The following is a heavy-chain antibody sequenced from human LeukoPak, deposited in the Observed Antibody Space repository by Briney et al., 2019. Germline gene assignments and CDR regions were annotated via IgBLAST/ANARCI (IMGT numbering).Heavy chain of an antibody. CDR2: ITSGSSHI. CDR3: ARDLLGWELHYFDY. V-gene: IGHV3-21*01. D-gene: IGHD1-26*01. J-gene: IGHJ4*02. CDR1: GFTFSSYN. Sequence: GGSLRLSCAASGFTFSSYNMNWVRQTPGQGLEWVSSITSGSSHIYYADSVKGRFSISRDNAKNSLYLQMNSLRAEDTAVYYCARDLLGWELHYFDYWGQGTLVTVSS.